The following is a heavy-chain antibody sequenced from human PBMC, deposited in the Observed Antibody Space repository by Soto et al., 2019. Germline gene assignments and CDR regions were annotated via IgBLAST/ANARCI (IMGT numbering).Heavy chain of an antibody. CDR3: ASGHDAYKVRY. J-gene: IGHJ4*02. D-gene: IGHD1-1*01. Sequence: QVQLQESGPGLVKPSQTLSLTCTVSGGSISSGGTGSYWTWIRQLPGKGLEWIGYIYYTGNTYYNPSLKSRPTISIDTSENPFSLKLTSVTAADTAVYFCASGHDAYKVRYWGQGTLVTGSS. CDR2: IYYTGNT. CDR1: GGSISSGGTGSY. V-gene: IGHV4-31*03.